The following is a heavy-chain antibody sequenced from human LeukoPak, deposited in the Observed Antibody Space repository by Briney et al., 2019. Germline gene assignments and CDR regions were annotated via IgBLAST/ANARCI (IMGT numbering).Heavy chain of an antibody. D-gene: IGHD2-15*01. CDR2: ISGSSGAT. CDR1: GFIFSTHA. Sequence: GGSLRLSCAASGFIFSTHAVTWVRQAPGKGLEWVSIISGSSGATFYADSVKGRFTISRDNSKNTLYLEMSSLRAEDTAVYYCAKEGDRGFVVADYFDYWGQGTLVTVSS. J-gene: IGHJ4*02. V-gene: IGHV3-23*01. CDR3: AKEGDRGFVVADYFDY.